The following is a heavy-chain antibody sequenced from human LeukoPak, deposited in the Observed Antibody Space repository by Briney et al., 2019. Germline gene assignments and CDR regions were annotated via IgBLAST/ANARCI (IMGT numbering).Heavy chain of an antibody. CDR3: ARDRPHTQLWSFYYYYGMDV. J-gene: IGHJ6*02. CDR2: IKQDGSEK. CDR1: GFTFSSYW. Sequence: GGSLRLSCAASGFTFSSYWMSWVRQAPGKGLEWVANIKQDGSEKYCVDSVKGRFTISRDNAKNSLYLQMSSLRAEDTAVYYCARDRPHTQLWSFYYYYGMDVWGQGTTVTVSS. V-gene: IGHV3-7*01. D-gene: IGHD5-18*01.